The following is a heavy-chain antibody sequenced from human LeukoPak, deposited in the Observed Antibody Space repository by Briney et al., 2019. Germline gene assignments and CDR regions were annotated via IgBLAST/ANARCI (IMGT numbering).Heavy chain of an antibody. CDR2: INHSGST. J-gene: IGHJ6*03. Sequence: SETLSLTCAVYGGSFSGYYWSWIRQPPGKGLEWIGEINHSGSTNYNPSLKSRVTISVDTSKNQFSLKLSSVTAADTAVYYCARAIVATIYYYYYYYMDVWGKGTTVTVSS. CDR1: GGSFSGYY. D-gene: IGHD5-12*01. V-gene: IGHV4-34*01. CDR3: ARAIVATIYYYYYYYMDV.